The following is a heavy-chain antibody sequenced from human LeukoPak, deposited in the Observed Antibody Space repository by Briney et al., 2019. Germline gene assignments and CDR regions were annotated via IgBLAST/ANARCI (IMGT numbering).Heavy chain of an antibody. V-gene: IGHV3-43*01. CDR3: AKDLGREWSIDAFDI. J-gene: IGHJ3*02. D-gene: IGHD3-3*01. CDR1: GFTFDDYT. CDR2: ISWDGGST. Sequence: GGSLRLSCAASGFTFDDYTMHWVRQAPGKGLEWVSLISWDGGSTYYADSVKGRFTISRDNSKNSLYLQMNSLRTGDTALYYCAKDLGREWSIDAFDIWGQGTMVTVSS.